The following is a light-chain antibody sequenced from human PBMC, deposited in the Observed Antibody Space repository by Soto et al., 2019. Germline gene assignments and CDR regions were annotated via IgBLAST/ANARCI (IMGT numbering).Light chain of an antibody. CDR3: QQFSSYPLT. J-gene: IGKJ4*01. CDR1: QSVSSY. Sequence: EIVLTKSPDTLSLSPGDIATLSCMAGQSVSSYLAWYQQKPGQAPRLLIYDASSRATGIPDRFSGGGSGTDFTLTISRLEPEDFAVYYCQQFSSYPLTFGGGTKVDIK. V-gene: IGKV3-20*01. CDR2: DAS.